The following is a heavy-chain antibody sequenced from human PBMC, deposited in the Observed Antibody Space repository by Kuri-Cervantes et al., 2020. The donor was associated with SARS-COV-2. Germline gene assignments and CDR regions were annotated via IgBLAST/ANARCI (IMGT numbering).Heavy chain of an antibody. J-gene: IGHJ4*02. CDR1: GFTFSSYE. CDR3: APRGEGSGFDY. D-gene: IGHD3-16*01. Sequence: GESLKISCAASGFTFSSYEMNWVRQAPGKGLEWVSYISSSGSTIYYADSVKGRFTISRDNAKNSLNLQMNSLRAEDTAVYYCAPRGEGSGFDYWGQGTLVTVSS. CDR2: ISSSGSTI. V-gene: IGHV3-48*03.